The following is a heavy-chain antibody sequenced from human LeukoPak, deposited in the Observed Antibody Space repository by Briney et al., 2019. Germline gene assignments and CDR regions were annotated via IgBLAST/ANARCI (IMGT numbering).Heavy chain of an antibody. Sequence: GGSLRLSCAASGFTFSSYSMNWVRQAPGKGLEWVSCISSSSSYIYNADSVKDRFTISRGNAKNSLYLQMNSLRAEDTAVYYCARGQWFHDAFDIWGQGTMVTVSS. J-gene: IGHJ3*02. CDR1: GFTFSSYS. CDR3: ARGQWFHDAFDI. V-gene: IGHV3-21*01. CDR2: ISSSSSYI. D-gene: IGHD3-22*01.